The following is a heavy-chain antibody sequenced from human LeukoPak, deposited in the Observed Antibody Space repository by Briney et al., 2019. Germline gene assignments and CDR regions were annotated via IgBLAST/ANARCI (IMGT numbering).Heavy chain of an antibody. J-gene: IGHJ5*02. CDR1: GFTFSSYS. CDR2: ISSGSSYI. Sequence: GGSLRLSCAASGFTFSSYSMNWVRQAPGKGLEWVSSISSGSSYIYYADSVKGRFTISRDNAKNSLYLQMNSLRTEDTAVYYCARDLGWVTTISWGQGTLVTVSS. D-gene: IGHD5-12*01. CDR3: ARDLGWVTTIS. V-gene: IGHV3-21*01.